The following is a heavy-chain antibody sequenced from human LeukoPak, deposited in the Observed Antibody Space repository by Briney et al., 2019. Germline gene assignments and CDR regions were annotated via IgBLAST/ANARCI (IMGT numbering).Heavy chain of an antibody. CDR1: GFTFSSYW. Sequence: GGSLRLSCAASGFTFSSYWMHWVRQAPGKGLVWVSRINSDGSSTSYADSVKGRFTISRDNAKNTLYLQMNSLRVEDTAVYYCARDEPTVTTGPPVGSWGQGTLVTVSS. CDR3: ARDEPTVTTGPPVGS. CDR2: INSDGSST. V-gene: IGHV3-74*01. J-gene: IGHJ4*02. D-gene: IGHD4-17*01.